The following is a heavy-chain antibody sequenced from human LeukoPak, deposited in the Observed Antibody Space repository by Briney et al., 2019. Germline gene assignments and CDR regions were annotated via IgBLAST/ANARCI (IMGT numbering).Heavy chain of an antibody. V-gene: IGHV1-2*02. CDR1: GYTFTGYY. J-gene: IGHJ6*02. CDR2: INPNSGGT. CDR3: ARDDPLYYYGMDV. Sequence: GASVKVSCKASGYTFTGYYMHWVRQAPGQGLEWMGWINPNSGGTNYAQKFQGRVTMTRDTSISTAYMELSRLRSDDTAVYYCARDDPLYYYGMDVWGQGTTVTVSS.